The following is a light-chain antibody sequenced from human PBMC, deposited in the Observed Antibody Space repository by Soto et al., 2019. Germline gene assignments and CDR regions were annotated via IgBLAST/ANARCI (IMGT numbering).Light chain of an antibody. J-gene: IGKJ1*01. CDR2: KAS. V-gene: IGKV1-5*03. Sequence: DIQMTQSPSTLCASVGDRVTITCRASQSISSWLAWYQQKPGKAPKLLIYKASSLESGVPSRFSGSGSGTEFTLTISSLQPDDFATYYCQQGWTFGPGTKVDIK. CDR1: QSISSW. CDR3: QQGWT.